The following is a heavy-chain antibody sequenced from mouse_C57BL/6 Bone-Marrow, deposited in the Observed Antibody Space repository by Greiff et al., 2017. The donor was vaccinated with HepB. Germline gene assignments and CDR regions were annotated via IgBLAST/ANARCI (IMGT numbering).Heavy chain of an antibody. V-gene: IGHV5-6*02. CDR2: ISSGGSYT. Sequence: EVKLMESGGDLVKPGGSLKLSCAASGFTFSSYGMSWVRQTPDKRLEWVATISSGGSYTYYPDSVKGRFTISRDNAKNTLYLQMSRLKAEDTAMYYCARRWRFRGQGTSVTVSS. CDR1: GFTFSSYG. J-gene: IGHJ4*01. CDR3: ARRWRF.